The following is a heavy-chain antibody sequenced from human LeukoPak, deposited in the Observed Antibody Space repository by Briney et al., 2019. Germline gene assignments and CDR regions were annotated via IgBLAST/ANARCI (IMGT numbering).Heavy chain of an antibody. V-gene: IGHV3-21*01. CDR1: GFTFSSYS. D-gene: IGHD2-15*01. Sequence: GGSLRLSCAASGFTFSSYSMNWVRQAPGKGLEWVSSISSSSSYIYYADSVKGRFTISRDNAKNSLYLQMNSLRAEDTAVYYCARDLGYCSGGSCYENWFDPWGQGTLVTVSS. J-gene: IGHJ5*02. CDR2: ISSSSSYI. CDR3: ARDLGYCSGGSCYENWFDP.